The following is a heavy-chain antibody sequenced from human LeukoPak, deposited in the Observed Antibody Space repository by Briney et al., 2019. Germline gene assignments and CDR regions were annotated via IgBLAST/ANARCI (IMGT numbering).Heavy chain of an antibody. D-gene: IGHD5-18*01. J-gene: IGHJ5*02. CDR2: IYHSGST. CDR1: GYSISSGYY. CDR3: AREGGYSYGNNWFDP. Sequence: SETLSLTCNVSGYSISSGYYWGWIRQPPGKGLQWIGTIYHSGSTYYNPSLKSRVTISVDTSKNQFSLKVNSVTAADTAVYYCAREGGYSYGNNWFDPWGQGTLVTVSS. V-gene: IGHV4-38-2*02.